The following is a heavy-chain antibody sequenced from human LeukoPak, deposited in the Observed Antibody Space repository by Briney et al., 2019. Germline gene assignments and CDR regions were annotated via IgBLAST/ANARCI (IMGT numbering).Heavy chain of an antibody. Sequence: KPSETLSLTCTVSGGSISGYYWSWIRQPPGKGLEWIGYIYYSGSTNYNPSLKSRVTISVDTSKNQFSLKLSSVTAADTAVYYCARDHIYYGHWGQGTLVTVSS. CDR1: GGSISGYY. J-gene: IGHJ4*02. V-gene: IGHV4-59*01. CDR3: ARDHIYYGH. CDR2: IYYSGST. D-gene: IGHD2-21*01.